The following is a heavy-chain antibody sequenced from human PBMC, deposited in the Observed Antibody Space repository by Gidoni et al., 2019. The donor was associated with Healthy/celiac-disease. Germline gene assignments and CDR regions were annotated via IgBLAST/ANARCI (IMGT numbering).Heavy chain of an antibody. V-gene: IGHV3-7*01. Sequence: EVQLVESVGGLVQPGGSLRLSCAASGFPFSSYWMSWVRQAPGKGLEWVANIKQDGSEKYYVDSVKGRFTISRDNAKNSLYLQMNSLRAEDTAVYYCARENDFWSGYCDYWGQGTLVTVSS. J-gene: IGHJ4*02. CDR3: ARENDFWSGYCDY. D-gene: IGHD3-3*01. CDR1: GFPFSSYW. CDR2: IKQDGSEK.